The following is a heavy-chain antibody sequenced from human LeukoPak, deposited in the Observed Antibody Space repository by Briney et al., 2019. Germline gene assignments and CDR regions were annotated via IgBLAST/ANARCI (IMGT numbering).Heavy chain of an antibody. V-gene: IGHV3-15*01. J-gene: IGHJ4*02. Sequence: GGSLRLSCATSGLTFCNAWVNCVCQAPGKGLEWVGRIISKVDGGTADYAAPVKGRFTISRDDSKNTVYLQMNSLKTENTAVYYCATSGGTTTRFVDYWGQGNLVSVSS. CDR1: GLTFCNAW. D-gene: IGHD2/OR15-2a*01. CDR3: ATSGGTTTRFVDY. CDR2: IISKVDGGTA.